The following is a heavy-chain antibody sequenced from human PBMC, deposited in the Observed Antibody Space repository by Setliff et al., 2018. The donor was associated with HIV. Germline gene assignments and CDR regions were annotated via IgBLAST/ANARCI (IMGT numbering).Heavy chain of an antibody. J-gene: IGHJ4*02. D-gene: IGHD6-19*01. CDR3: ARDGLLVAGIRFDY. Sequence: VASVKVSCKTSGGTFSSFALSWVRQAPGQGLEWMGGIIPAFGTANYAQKFQGRVTITADESTGTAYMELSSLRSEDTAVYYCARDGLLVAGIRFDYWGQGTLVTVSS. V-gene: IGHV1-69*13. CDR1: GGTFSSFA. CDR2: IIPAFGTA.